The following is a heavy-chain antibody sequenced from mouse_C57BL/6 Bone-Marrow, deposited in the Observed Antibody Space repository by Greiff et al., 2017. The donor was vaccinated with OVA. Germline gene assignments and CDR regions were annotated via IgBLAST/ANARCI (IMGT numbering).Heavy chain of an antibody. D-gene: IGHD2-3*01. Sequence: QVQLQQPGAELVKPGASVKMSCKASGYTFTSYWITWVKQRPGQGLEWIGDIYPGSGSTNYNEKFKSKATLTVDTSSSTAYMQLSSLTSEDSAVYYCARSRGCLLHFDYWGQGTTLTVSS. CDR3: ARSRGCLLHFDY. V-gene: IGHV1-55*01. CDR1: GYTFTSYW. J-gene: IGHJ2*01. CDR2: IYPGSGST.